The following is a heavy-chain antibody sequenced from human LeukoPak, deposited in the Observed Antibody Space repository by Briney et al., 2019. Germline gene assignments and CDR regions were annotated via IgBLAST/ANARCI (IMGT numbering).Heavy chain of an antibody. Sequence: GGSLRLSCAASGFTFSSYGMHWVRQAPGKGLEWVAVISYDGSNKYYADSVKGRSTISRDNSKNTLYPQMNSLRAEDTAVYYCARELAAQVRWFDPWSQGTLVTVSS. CDR2: ISYDGSNK. CDR3: ARELAAQVRWFDP. D-gene: IGHD6-6*01. CDR1: GFTFSSYG. J-gene: IGHJ5*02. V-gene: IGHV3-30*03.